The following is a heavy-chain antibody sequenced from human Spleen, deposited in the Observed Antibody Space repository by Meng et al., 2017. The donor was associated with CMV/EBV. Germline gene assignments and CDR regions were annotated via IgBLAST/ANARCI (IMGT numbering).Heavy chain of an antibody. CDR3: ARRVGFFDY. V-gene: IGHV3-11*04. CDR2: ISSSGSER. Sequence: LRLSCAASGFTFSDFYMSWIRQAPGKGLEWVSYISSSGSERYHADSVKGRFTISRDNAKKSLYLHMNNLRAEDTAVYYCARRVGFFDYWGQGILVTVSS. CDR1: GFTFSDFY. J-gene: IGHJ4*02. D-gene: IGHD1-26*01.